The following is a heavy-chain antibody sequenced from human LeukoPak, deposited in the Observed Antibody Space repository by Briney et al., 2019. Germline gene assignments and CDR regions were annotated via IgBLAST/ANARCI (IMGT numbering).Heavy chain of an antibody. Sequence: PGGSLRLSCAASGFTFSSFWMSWVRQAPGKGLEWVSSIGGGGFNTHYADSVKGRFSISRDTSTNTLYLEMNSLRADDSALYYCAKDNFGLVPYCFDSWGQGTLVTVSS. CDR3: AKDNFGLVPYCFDS. CDR1: GFTFSSFW. D-gene: IGHD2-21*01. CDR2: IGGGGFNT. V-gene: IGHV3-23*01. J-gene: IGHJ4*02.